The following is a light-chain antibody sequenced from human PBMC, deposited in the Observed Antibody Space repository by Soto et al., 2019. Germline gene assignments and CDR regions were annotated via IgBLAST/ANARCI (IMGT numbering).Light chain of an antibody. V-gene: IGKV3-15*01. Sequence: EIVMTQSPATLSVSPGERATLSCRASQSVSGNLAWYQQKPGQAPRLLIYGASTRATGIPARFSGSGSGTVFTLTISSLQSEDFAVYYCQQYTNWPPITFGQGTRLEIK. CDR1: QSVSGN. CDR2: GAS. J-gene: IGKJ5*01. CDR3: QQYTNWPPIT.